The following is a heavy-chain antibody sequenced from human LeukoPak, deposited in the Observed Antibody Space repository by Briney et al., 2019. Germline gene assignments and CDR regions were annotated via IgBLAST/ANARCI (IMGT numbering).Heavy chain of an antibody. D-gene: IGHD6-19*01. CDR3: WRY. J-gene: IGHJ4*02. CDR2: IYYNGHT. Sequence: GSLRLSCAASGFTFSSYGMSWIRQPPGKGLEWIGSIYYNGHTYSNPSLESRVTMSVDTSNNQFSLKFYCARDGRGYSSGWWRYWGQGTLVTVSS. CDR1: GFTFSSYG. V-gene: IGHV4-59*04.